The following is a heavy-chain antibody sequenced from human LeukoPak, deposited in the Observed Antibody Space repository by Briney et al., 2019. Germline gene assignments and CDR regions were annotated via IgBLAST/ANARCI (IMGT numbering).Heavy chain of an antibody. J-gene: IGHJ4*02. CDR2: MNPNSGNT. Sequence: ASVKVSCKASGYTFTSYDINWVRQATVQGLEWMGWMNPNSGNTGYAQKFQGRVTMTRNTSISTAYMELSSLRSEDTAVYYCAITGYSSGWIPDYWGQGTLVTASS. D-gene: IGHD6-19*01. CDR1: GYTFTSYD. CDR3: AITGYSSGWIPDY. V-gene: IGHV1-8*01.